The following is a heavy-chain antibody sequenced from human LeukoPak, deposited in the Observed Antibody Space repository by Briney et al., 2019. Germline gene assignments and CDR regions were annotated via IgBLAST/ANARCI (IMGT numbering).Heavy chain of an antibody. J-gene: IGHJ6*03. CDR2: IYLGRST. V-gene: IGHV4-61*10. CDR1: GGSITRGDYY. Sequence: SETLSLTCTVSGGSITRGDYYWSWLRQPAGKGLEWIGRIYLGRSTSYNPSLKSRVTISVDTSKNQFSLKLNSVTAADTAVYYCARSSEGRYYYDSRGYSYYYYYMDVWGKGTTVTISS. D-gene: IGHD3-22*01. CDR3: ARSSEGRYYYDSRGYSYYYYYMDV.